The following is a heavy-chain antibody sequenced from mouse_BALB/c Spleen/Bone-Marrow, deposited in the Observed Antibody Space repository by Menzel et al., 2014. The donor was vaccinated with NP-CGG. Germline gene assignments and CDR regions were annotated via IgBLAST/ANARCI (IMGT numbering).Heavy chain of an antibody. CDR1: GFTFSSYG. Sequence: EGQLVESGGDLVKPGGSLKLSCAASGFTFSSYGMSWVRQTPDKRLEWVATISSGGSYTYYPDSVKARFTISRDNAKNTLYLQMSSLKSEDTAMYYCARPTTVVATGGSFDYWGQGTTLTVSS. CDR3: ARPTTVVATGGSFDY. J-gene: IGHJ2*01. D-gene: IGHD1-1*01. CDR2: ISSGGSYT. V-gene: IGHV5-6*01.